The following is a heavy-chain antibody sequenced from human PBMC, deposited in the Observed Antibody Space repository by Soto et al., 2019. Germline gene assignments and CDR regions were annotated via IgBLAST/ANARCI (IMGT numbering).Heavy chain of an antibody. D-gene: IGHD3-3*01. J-gene: IGHJ4*02. CDR1: GYSFTSYW. Sequence: PGESLKISCKGSGYSFTSYWIGWVRQMPGKGLEWMGIIYPGDSDTRYSPSFQGQVTISADKSISTAYLQWSSLKASDTAMYYCARPLYDVGSGYPPGPDYFHYWGQATLVTGPS. CDR2: IYPGDSDT. CDR3: ARPLYDVGSGYPPGPDYFHY. V-gene: IGHV5-51*01.